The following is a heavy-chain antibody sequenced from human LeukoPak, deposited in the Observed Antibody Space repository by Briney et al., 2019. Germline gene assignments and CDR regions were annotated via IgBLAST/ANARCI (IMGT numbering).Heavy chain of an antibody. CDR1: GGSFSGYY. J-gene: IGHJ3*02. CDR3: AKTMVRGPEAFDI. CDR2: INHSGST. Sequence: PSETLSLTCAVYGGSFSGYYWSWIRQPPGKGLEWIGEINHSGSTNYNPSLKSRVTISVDKSKNQFSLKLSSVTAADTAVYYCAKTMVRGPEAFDIWGQGTMVTVSS. D-gene: IGHD3-10*01. V-gene: IGHV4-34*01.